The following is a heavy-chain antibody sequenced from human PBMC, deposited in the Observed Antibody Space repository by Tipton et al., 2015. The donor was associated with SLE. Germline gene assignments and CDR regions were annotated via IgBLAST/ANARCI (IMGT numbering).Heavy chain of an antibody. Sequence: SLRLSCAASGFTFSSYWMHWVRQAPGKGLVWVSRINSDGSSTSYADSVKGRFTISRDNAKNTLYLQMNSLRAEDTAVYYCAGDSSGSRGALLGYWGQGTLVTVSS. CDR2: INSDGSST. CDR1: GFTFSSYW. D-gene: IGHD1-26*01. J-gene: IGHJ4*02. V-gene: IGHV3-74*01. CDR3: AGDSSGSRGALLGY.